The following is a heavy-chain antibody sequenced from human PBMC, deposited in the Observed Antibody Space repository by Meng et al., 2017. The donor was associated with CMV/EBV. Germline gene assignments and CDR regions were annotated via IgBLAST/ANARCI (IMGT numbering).Heavy chain of an antibody. Sequence: GGSLRLSCAASGFTFSSYAMSWVRQAPGKGLEWVSAISGSGGSTYYADSVKGRFTISRDNAKNSLYLQMNSLRAEDTAVYYCARDGPVLRFLEWLSPFDYWGQGTLVTVSS. CDR3: ARDGPVLRFLEWLSPFDY. D-gene: IGHD3-3*01. CDR2: ISGSGGST. CDR1: GFTFSSYA. V-gene: IGHV3-23*01. J-gene: IGHJ4*02.